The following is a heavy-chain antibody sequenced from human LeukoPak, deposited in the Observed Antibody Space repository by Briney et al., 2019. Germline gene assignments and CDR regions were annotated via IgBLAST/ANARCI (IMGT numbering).Heavy chain of an antibody. Sequence: ASVKVSCKASGYTFTGYYMHWVRQAPGQGLGWMGWINPNSGGTNYAQKFQGRVTMTRDTSISTAYMELSRLRSDDTAVYYCARAADTAMVTAYWGQGTLVTVSS. J-gene: IGHJ4*02. CDR3: ARAADTAMVTAY. CDR2: INPNSGGT. V-gene: IGHV1-2*02. CDR1: GYTFTGYY. D-gene: IGHD5-18*01.